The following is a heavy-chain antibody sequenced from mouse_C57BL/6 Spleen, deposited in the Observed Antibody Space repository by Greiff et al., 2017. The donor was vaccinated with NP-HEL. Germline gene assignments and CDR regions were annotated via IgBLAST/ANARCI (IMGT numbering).Heavy chain of an antibody. CDR1: GYTFTSYW. V-gene: IGHV1-50*01. J-gene: IGHJ3*01. D-gene: IGHD2-4*01. CDR3: ARYRDYAFAY. Sequence: QVQLQQPGAELVKPGASVKMSCKASGYTFTSYWMQWVNQRPGQGLEWIGEIDPSDSYTNYNQKFKGKATLTVDTSSSTAYMQLSSLTSEDSAVYYCARYRDYAFAYWGQGTLVTVSA. CDR2: IDPSDSYT.